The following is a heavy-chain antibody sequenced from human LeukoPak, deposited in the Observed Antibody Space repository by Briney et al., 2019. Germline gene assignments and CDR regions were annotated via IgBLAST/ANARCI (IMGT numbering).Heavy chain of an antibody. CDR2: IYYSGST. D-gene: IGHD2-2*01. J-gene: IGHJ3*02. CDR3: ARYPIVVVPAASPDAFDI. CDR1: GGSISSGDYY. Sequence: PSQTLSLTCTVSGGSISSGDYYWSWIRQPPGKGLEWIGYIYYSGSTYYNPSLKSRVTISVDTSKNQFSLKLSSVTAADTAVYYCARYPIVVVPAASPDAFDIWGQGTMVTVSS. V-gene: IGHV4-30-4*01.